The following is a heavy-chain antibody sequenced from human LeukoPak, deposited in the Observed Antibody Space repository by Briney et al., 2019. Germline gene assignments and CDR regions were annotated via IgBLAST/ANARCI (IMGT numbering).Heavy chain of an antibody. V-gene: IGHV3-64*02. CDR3: ARDHSGAVADY. CDR1: GFTFSTYA. Sequence: GGSLRLSCAASGFTFSTYAMHWVRQAPEKGLEYVSGISSNGGLTYYADSVKGRFTISRDKSKNTVFLQMGSLRAEDMALYYCARDHSGAVADYWGQGTLVTVSS. CDR2: ISSNGGLT. D-gene: IGHD5-12*01. J-gene: IGHJ4*02.